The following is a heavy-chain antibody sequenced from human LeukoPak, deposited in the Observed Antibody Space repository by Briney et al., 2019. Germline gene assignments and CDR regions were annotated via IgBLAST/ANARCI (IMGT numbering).Heavy chain of an antibody. D-gene: IGHD6-19*01. CDR2: ISAYNGNT. Sequence: ASVKVSCKASGYTFTSYGISWVRQAPGQGLEWMGWISAYNGNTNYAQKLQGRVTMTTDTSTSTAYMELRSLRSDDTAVYYCARDPPLAVAAFSRYYYGMDVWDQGTTVTVSS. CDR3: ARDPPLAVAAFSRYYYGMDV. V-gene: IGHV1-18*01. J-gene: IGHJ6*02. CDR1: GYTFTSYG.